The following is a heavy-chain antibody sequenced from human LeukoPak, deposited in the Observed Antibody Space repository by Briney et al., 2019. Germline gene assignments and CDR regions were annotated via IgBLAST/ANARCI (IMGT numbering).Heavy chain of an antibody. CDR3: VSNDADDAFEI. CDR2: ISSGSTNI. CDR1: RFTFSTYS. V-gene: IGHV3-48*01. J-gene: IGHJ3*02. Sequence: PGGSLRLSCVASRFTFSTYSMNWVRQAPGRGLEWVSYISSGSTNIYYKDSVKGRFIVSRDNAKNSLYLHMASLRAEDTAVYYCVSNDADDAFEISGHGTMVIPSS.